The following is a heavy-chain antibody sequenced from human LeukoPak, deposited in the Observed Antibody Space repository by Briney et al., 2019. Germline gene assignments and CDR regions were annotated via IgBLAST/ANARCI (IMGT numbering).Heavy chain of an antibody. D-gene: IGHD3-16*02. CDR2: ISGDGYNT. Sequence: GRSLRLSCAASGFTFTSYAMGWVRQAPGKGLEWVSGISGDGYNTYYADSVKGRLTISRDNSKNTLYLQMDSLRAEDTAVYYCARSSWGDYLWGSYRPYYLDYWGQGTLVTVSS. J-gene: IGHJ4*02. CDR3: ARSSWGDYLWGSYRPYYLDY. V-gene: IGHV3-23*01. CDR1: GFTFTSYA.